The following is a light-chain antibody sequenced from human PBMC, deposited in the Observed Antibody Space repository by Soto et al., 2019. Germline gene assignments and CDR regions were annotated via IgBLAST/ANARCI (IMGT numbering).Light chain of an antibody. Sequence: EIVLTQSPGTLSLSPGERATLSCRASQSVGSRYLAWYQQRPGQAPRLLISGASSRATGIPDRFSGSGSGTDFTLTISRLEPEDFAVYFCQQYGSSPRTFGQGTKVEIK. CDR2: GAS. CDR3: QQYGSSPRT. J-gene: IGKJ1*01. CDR1: QSVGSRY. V-gene: IGKV3-20*01.